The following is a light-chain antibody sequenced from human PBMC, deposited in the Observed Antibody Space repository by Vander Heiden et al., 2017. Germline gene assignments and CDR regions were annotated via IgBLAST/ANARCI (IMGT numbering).Light chain of an antibody. CDR1: QSISSW. CDR3: QQYNTYPWT. Sequence: DIQMTPSPSTLSASVGDRVTITCRASQSISSWLAWYQQKPGKAPKLLIYKASSLESGVPSRFSGSGSGTGFTLTISSLQPDDFATYYCQQYNTYPWTFGQGTKVEIK. V-gene: IGKV1-5*03. CDR2: KAS. J-gene: IGKJ1*01.